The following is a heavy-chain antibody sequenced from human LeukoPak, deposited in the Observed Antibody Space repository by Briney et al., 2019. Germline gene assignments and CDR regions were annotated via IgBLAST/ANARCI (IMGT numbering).Heavy chain of an antibody. V-gene: IGHV3-74*01. CDR3: ARGSYGYDY. CDR2: INSDGSST. Sequence: GVSLRLSSAASGFTFSSYWMLRVRQGPGKGLVWVSRINSDGSSTTYADYVKVRFPISRDNAKNTLYLQMNSLRAEDTAVYYCARGSYGYDYWGQGTLVTVSS. D-gene: IGHD5-18*01. J-gene: IGHJ4*02. CDR1: GFTFSSYW.